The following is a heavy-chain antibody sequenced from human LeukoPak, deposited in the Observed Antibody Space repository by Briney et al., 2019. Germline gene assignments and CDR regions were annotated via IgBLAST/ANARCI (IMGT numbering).Heavy chain of an antibody. Sequence: PGGSLRLSCAASGFTFNTYSMNWVRQAPGKGLEWLSYVKSGNYDIQYADSVTGRFTVSRDSATNSLYLQMNDPKAEDTAVYYCARDSDWAFDYWGQGSLVTVSS. CDR1: GFTFNTYS. D-gene: IGHD3-9*01. V-gene: IGHV3-48*01. J-gene: IGHJ4*02. CDR3: ARDSDWAFDY. CDR2: VKSGNYDI.